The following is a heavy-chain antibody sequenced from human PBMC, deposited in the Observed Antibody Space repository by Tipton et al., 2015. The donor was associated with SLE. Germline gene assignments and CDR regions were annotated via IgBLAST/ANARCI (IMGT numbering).Heavy chain of an antibody. CDR2: IHDSGDV. V-gene: IGHV4-34*01. CDR3: ARGRVDYIWGSYRPSSLDS. D-gene: IGHD3-16*02. Sequence: TLSLTCSVDGESVSGYYWTWIRQSPGKGLEWIGDIHDSGDVNHNTSLKTRVTMSVDTSKNQLSLKVTSVTAADTAVYYCARGRVDYIWGSYRPSSLDSWGQGTLVTVSS. J-gene: IGHJ4*02. CDR1: GESVSGYY.